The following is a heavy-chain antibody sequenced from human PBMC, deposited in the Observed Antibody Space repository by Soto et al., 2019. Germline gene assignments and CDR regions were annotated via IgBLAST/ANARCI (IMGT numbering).Heavy chain of an antibody. CDR3: TKTRYFDFPGTFDY. J-gene: IGHJ4*02. CDR2: IGGSDGST. D-gene: IGHD3-9*01. V-gene: IGHV3-23*01. Sequence: GALRVCWVTGRIAFSGVGITWVSQASGKGLEWVSGIGGSDGSTSYADSVKGRFTISRDTSKNTLYLQMSSLRVEDTAIYYCTKTRYFDFPGTFDYWGQGTQVTVSS. CDR1: RIAFSGVG.